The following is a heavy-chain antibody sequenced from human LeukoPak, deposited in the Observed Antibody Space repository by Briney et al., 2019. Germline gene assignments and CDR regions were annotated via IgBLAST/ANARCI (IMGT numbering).Heavy chain of an antibody. Sequence: GASVKVSCKASGYTFTSYGISWVRQAPGQGLEWMGGIIPIFGTANYAQKFQGRVTITADESTSTAYMELSSLRSEDTAVYYCARVPRAVAGTFTTDYFDYWGQGTLVTVSS. CDR2: IIPIFGTA. CDR1: GYTFTSYG. CDR3: ARVPRAVAGTFTTDYFDY. D-gene: IGHD6-19*01. V-gene: IGHV1-69*13. J-gene: IGHJ4*02.